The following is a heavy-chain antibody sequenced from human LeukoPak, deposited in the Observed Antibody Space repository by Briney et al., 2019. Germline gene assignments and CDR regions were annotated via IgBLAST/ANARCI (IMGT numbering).Heavy chain of an antibody. CDR1: GYTFTNYD. CDR3: ATGGRWELPRPYAFEI. Sequence: ASVKVSCKASGYTFTNYDINWVRQATGQGLEWMGWISAYNGHTNYAQKLQGRVTVSTDTSTSTAYMELRSLRSDDTAVYYCATGGRWELPRPYAFEIWGQGTMVTVSS. D-gene: IGHD1-26*01. CDR2: ISAYNGHT. J-gene: IGHJ3*02. V-gene: IGHV1-18*01.